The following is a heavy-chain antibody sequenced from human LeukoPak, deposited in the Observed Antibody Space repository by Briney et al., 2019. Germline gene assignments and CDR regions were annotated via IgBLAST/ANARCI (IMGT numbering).Heavy chain of an antibody. CDR3: ARAPSEIGGYYPEYFRH. Sequence: PGGSLRLSCAASGFTISSYWMHWVRQAPGKGLVWVSRLKSDGSTNYADSVKGRFTISSDNAKNTVSLQMNSLRAEDTGVYYCARAPSEIGGYYPEYFRHWGQGTLVTVSS. J-gene: IGHJ1*01. CDR2: LKSDGST. D-gene: IGHD3-22*01. CDR1: GFTISSYW. V-gene: IGHV3-74*01.